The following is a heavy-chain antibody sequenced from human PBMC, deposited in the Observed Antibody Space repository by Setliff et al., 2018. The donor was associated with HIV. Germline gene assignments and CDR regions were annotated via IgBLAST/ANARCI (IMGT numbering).Heavy chain of an antibody. CDR3: ARTDWARTSYYYYYGMNV. D-gene: IGHD3-9*01. Sequence: LSLTCTVSGGSISSGDLCWGWIRQPPGKGLEWIGSVCYSDHTYYSPSLKSRVTISVDTSKNQFSLKLSSVTAADTAVYYCARTDWARTSYYYYYGMNVWGQGTTVTVSS. V-gene: IGHV4-39*07. CDR2: VCYSDHT. J-gene: IGHJ6*02. CDR1: GGSISSGDLC.